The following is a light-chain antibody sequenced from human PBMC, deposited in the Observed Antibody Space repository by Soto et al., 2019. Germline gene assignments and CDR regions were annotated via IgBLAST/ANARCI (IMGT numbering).Light chain of an antibody. CDR3: SSYTSSSTPRYV. V-gene: IGLV2-14*01. CDR2: EVS. J-gene: IGLJ1*01. Sequence: QSGLTQPGSVSGSPGQSITISCTGTSSDVGGYNYVSWYQQHPGKAPKLMIYEVSNRPSGVSNRFSGSKSGNTASLTISGLQAEDEADYYCSSYTSSSTPRYVFGTGTKVTVL. CDR1: SSDVGGYNY.